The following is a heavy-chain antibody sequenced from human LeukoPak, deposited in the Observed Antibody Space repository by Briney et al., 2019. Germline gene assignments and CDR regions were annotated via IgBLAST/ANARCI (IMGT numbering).Heavy chain of an antibody. Sequence: PGGSLRLSCAAPGFTFSSYWMNWVRQAPGKGLEWVSYISSSGSTIYYADSVKGRFTISRDNAKNSLYLQMNSLRAEDTAVYYCAELGITMIGGVWGKGTTVTFSS. CDR2: ISSSGSTI. D-gene: IGHD3-10*02. CDR1: GFTFSSYW. V-gene: IGHV3-48*03. CDR3: AELGITMIGGV. J-gene: IGHJ6*04.